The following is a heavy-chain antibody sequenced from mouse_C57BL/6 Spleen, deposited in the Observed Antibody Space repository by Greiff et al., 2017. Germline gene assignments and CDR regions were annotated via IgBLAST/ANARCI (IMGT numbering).Heavy chain of an antibody. CDR1: GYTFTSYW. Sequence: VQLQESGAELAKPGASVKLSCKASGYTFTSYWMHWVKQRPGQGLEWIGYINPSSGYTKYNQKFKDKATLTADKSSSTAYMQLSSLTYEDSAVYYGANYGSSYRRAMDYWGQGTSVTVSS. CDR2: INPSSGYT. D-gene: IGHD1-1*01. J-gene: IGHJ4*01. CDR3: ANYGSSYRRAMDY. V-gene: IGHV1-7*01.